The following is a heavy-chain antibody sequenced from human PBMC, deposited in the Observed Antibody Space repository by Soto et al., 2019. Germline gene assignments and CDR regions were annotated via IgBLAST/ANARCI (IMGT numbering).Heavy chain of an antibody. CDR1: GFTFSTYA. CDR2: ISSSGDAT. J-gene: IGHJ6*01. Sequence: GGSLRLSCAASGFTFSTYAMTWVRQAPGKGLEWVSIISSSGDATYYLDSVKGQFTISRDNSRNTLNLQMNSLRAEDTSVYYFAKNCDFCSWGMDVWGQGTTVSVSS. D-gene: IGHD3-3*01. V-gene: IGHV3-23*01. CDR3: AKNCDFCSWGMDV.